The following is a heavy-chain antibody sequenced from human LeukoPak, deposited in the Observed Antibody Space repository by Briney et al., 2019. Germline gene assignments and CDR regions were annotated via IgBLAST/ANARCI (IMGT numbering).Heavy chain of an antibody. CDR2: INHSGST. Sequence: PSETLSLTCAVYGGSFSGYYWSWIRQPPGKGLEWIGEINHSGSTNYNPSLKSRVTISVDTSKNQFSLKLSSVTAADTAVYYCARVTTSLWTGFDPWGQGTLVTVSS. CDR3: ARVTTSLWTGFDP. V-gene: IGHV4-34*01. CDR1: GGSFSGYY. D-gene: IGHD3/OR15-3a*01. J-gene: IGHJ5*02.